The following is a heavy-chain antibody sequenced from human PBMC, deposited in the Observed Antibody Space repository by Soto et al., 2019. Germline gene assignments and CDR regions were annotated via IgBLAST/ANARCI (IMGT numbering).Heavy chain of an antibody. CDR1: GFTFSSYA. CDR2: ISGSGGST. Sequence: PGGSLRLSCAASGFTFSSYAMSWVRQAPGKGLEWVSAISGSGGSTYYADSVKGRFTISRDNSKNTLYLQMNSLRAEDTAVYYCAKYDGSGSEYYYYGMDVWGQGTTVTVSS. V-gene: IGHV3-23*01. CDR3: AKYDGSGSEYYYYGMDV. J-gene: IGHJ6*02. D-gene: IGHD3-10*01.